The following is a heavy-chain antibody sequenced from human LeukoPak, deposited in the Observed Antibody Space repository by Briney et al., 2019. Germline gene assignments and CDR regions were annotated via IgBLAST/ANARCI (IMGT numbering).Heavy chain of an antibody. Sequence: PSETLSLTCAVYGDPFSGYYWSWIRQPPGKGLEWIGEINHSGSTNYNPPLKSRVTISVDTSKNQFSVKLSSVTAAATAVYCGARGQYLVTIWGQGTLVTVSS. V-gene: IGHV4-34*01. D-gene: IGHD4-23*01. CDR3: ARGQYLVTI. CDR1: GDPFSGYY. J-gene: IGHJ4*02. CDR2: INHSGST.